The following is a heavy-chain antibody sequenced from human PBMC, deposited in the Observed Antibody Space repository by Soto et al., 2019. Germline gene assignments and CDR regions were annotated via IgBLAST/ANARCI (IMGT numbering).Heavy chain of an antibody. J-gene: IGHJ5*02. V-gene: IGHV4-31*03. CDR2: VYSGDIA. Sequence: QVQLQESGPGLVRPSQTLSLTCTVSGGSLNSGGYFWRWIRQVPGKGLEWIGYVYSGDIAYYNPSLQSRVTISLDTSKKQFSLTLTSVTAADTAIYFCAREVMTSVTRGWFDPWGQGTLVTVSS. CDR3: AREVMTSVTRGWFDP. CDR1: GGSLNSGGYF. D-gene: IGHD4-17*01.